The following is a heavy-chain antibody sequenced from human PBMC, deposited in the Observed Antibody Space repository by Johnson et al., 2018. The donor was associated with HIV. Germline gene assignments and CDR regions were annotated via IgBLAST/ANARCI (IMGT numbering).Heavy chain of an antibody. CDR3: AKSTRGNWGSCFDI. Sequence: QVQLVESGGGLVKPGGSLRLPCAASGFSFRDYFMTWIGQAPGKGLEWVSSISLIGGTLFHAASVKGGFTISRDNAKNSLYLQMNSLRAEDTAVYYCAKSTRGNWGSCFDIWGQGTMVTVSS. V-gene: IGHV3-11*04. J-gene: IGHJ3*02. D-gene: IGHD7-27*01. CDR2: ISLIGGTL. CDR1: GFSFRDYF.